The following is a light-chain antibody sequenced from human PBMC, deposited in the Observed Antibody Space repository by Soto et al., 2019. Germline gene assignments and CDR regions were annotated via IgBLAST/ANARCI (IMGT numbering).Light chain of an antibody. CDR1: QSVSNNY. CDR3: QQRSNWPWT. Sequence: EIVLTQSPGTLSLSPGERATLSCRASQSVSNNYLAWYQQKPGQTPRLLIYATSTRATGIPARFSGSGSGTDFTLTISSLEPEDFAVYYCQQRSNWPWTFGQGTKVDIK. J-gene: IGKJ1*01. CDR2: ATS. V-gene: IGKV3D-20*02.